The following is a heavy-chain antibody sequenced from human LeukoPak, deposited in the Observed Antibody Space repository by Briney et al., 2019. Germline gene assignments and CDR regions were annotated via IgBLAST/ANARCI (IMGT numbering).Heavy chain of an antibody. V-gene: IGHV1-2*02. Sequence: ASVKVSCKASGYTFTGYYMHWVRQAPGQGLEWMGWINPNSGGTNYAQKFQGRVTMTRDTSISTAYMELSRLRSDDTAVYYCARIIVVVPAAHFTGGVWFDPWGQGTLVTVSS. CDR3: ARIIVVVPAAHFTGGVWFDP. D-gene: IGHD2-2*01. J-gene: IGHJ5*02. CDR2: INPNSGGT. CDR1: GYTFTGYY.